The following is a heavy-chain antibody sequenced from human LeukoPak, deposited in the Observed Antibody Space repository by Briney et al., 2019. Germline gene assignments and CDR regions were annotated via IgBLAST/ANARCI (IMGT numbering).Heavy chain of an antibody. CDR1: GLTVSSNY. Sequence: GGSLRLSCAASGLTVSSNYMSWVRQAPGKGLEWVSVIYSGGNTFYADSVKGRFTISRDDSKNTLYLQMNSLRAEDTAVYYCAREMIQLPGYFDYWGQGTLVTVSS. V-gene: IGHV3-53*01. CDR3: AREMIQLPGYFDY. J-gene: IGHJ4*02. CDR2: IYSGGNT. D-gene: IGHD5-18*01.